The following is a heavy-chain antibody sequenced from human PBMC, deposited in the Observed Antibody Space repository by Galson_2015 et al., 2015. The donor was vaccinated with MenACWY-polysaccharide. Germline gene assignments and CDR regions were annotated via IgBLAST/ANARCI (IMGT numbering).Heavy chain of an antibody. CDR3: ARDFEYSSSSTRAEYFQH. Sequence: SLRLSCAASGLTFSSYWMSWVRQAPGKGLEWVANIKQDGSEKYYVDSVKGRFTISRDNAKNSLYLQMNSLRAEDTAVYYCARDFEYSSSSTRAEYFQHWGQGTLVTVSS. J-gene: IGHJ1*01. CDR2: IKQDGSEK. V-gene: IGHV3-7*01. CDR1: GLTFSSYW. D-gene: IGHD6-6*01.